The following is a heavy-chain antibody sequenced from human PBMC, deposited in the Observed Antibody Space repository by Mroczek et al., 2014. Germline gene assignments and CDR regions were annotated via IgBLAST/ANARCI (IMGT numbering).Heavy chain of an antibody. CDR2: ISYDGSNK. J-gene: IGHJ6*03. V-gene: IGHV3-30*18. Sequence: QVQLVQSGGGVVQPGRSLRLSCAASGFTFSSYGMHWVRQAPGKGLEWVAVISYDGSNKYYADSVKGRFTISRDNSKNTLYLQMNSLRAEDTAVYYCAKDNELGRSGRHYYYYYMDVWGKGTTVTVSS. CDR3: AKDNELGRSGRHYYYYYMDV. D-gene: IGHD6-19*01. CDR1: GFTFSSYG.